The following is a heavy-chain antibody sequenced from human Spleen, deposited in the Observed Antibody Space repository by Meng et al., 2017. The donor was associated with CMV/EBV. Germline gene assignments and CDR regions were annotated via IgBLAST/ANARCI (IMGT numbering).Heavy chain of an antibody. D-gene: IGHD4-11*01. CDR2: ISPNTGGT. CDR1: GYPFTGHY. J-gene: IGHJ3*02. V-gene: IGHV1-2*02. CDR3: ARDQNNLRSPDYTFDI. Sequence: GYPFTGHYMHWLRQAPGQGLEWMGWISPNTGGTNYGQKFQGRVTMTRDTSISTAYLELNTLRPDDTAVYFCARDQNNLRSPDYTFDIWGQGTMVTVSS.